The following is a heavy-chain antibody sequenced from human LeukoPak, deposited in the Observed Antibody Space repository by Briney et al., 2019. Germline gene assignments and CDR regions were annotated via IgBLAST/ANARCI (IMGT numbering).Heavy chain of an antibody. J-gene: IGHJ4*02. V-gene: IGHV3-73*01. D-gene: IGHD3-22*01. CDR1: GFTFSNAW. CDR2: IRSKANSYAT. CDR3: TRHVIYYYDSSGEFDY. Sequence: GGSLRLSCAASGFTFSNAWMSWVRQASGKGLEWVGRIRSKANSYATAYAASVKGSFTISRDHSNNTPYLQMNSLKTEDTAVYYCTRHVIYYYDSSGEFDYWGQGTLVTVSS.